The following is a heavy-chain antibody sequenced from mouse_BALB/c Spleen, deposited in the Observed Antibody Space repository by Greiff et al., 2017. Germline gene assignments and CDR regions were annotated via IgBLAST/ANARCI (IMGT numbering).Heavy chain of an antibody. J-gene: IGHJ2*01. D-gene: IGHD2-3*01. CDR1: GYTFTSYW. V-gene: IGHV1S22*01. Sequence: LQQPGSELVRPGASVKLSCKASGYTFTSYWMHWVKQRPGQGLEWIGNIYPGSGSTNYDEKFKSKATLTVDTSSSTAYMQLSSLTSEDSAVYYCTSRGLLRGYFDYWGQGTTLTVSS. CDR2: IYPGSGST. CDR3: TSRGLLRGYFDY.